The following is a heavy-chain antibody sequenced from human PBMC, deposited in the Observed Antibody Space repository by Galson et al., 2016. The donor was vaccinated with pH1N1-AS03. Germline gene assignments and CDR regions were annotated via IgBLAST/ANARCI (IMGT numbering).Heavy chain of an antibody. CDR3: ARGGYYWGSGFFDF. V-gene: IGHV4-38-2*02. D-gene: IGHD1-26*01. J-gene: IGHJ4*02. Sequence: SETLSLTCSVSGFSISSGHYWGWIRQPPGTGLEWIGNIYHSWSAYYNPSLKSRVTMSVDTSTNQFSLKLASLTSADLAVYFCARGGYYWGSGFFDFWGQGTLVSVSS. CDR2: IYHSWSA. CDR1: GFSISSGHY.